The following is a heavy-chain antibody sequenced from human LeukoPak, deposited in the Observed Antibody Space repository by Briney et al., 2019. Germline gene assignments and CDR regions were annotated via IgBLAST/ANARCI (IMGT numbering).Heavy chain of an antibody. V-gene: IGHV1-69*05. Sequence: ASVKLSCKAYGGTFSSYAISWVRQAPGQGLEWMGRIIPIFGTANYAQKFQGRVTITTDESTSTAYMELSILRSEDTAVYYCARGVAGYYDILTGSNWFDPWGQGTLVTVSS. J-gene: IGHJ5*02. CDR2: IIPIFGTA. D-gene: IGHD3-9*01. CDR1: GGTFSSYA. CDR3: ARGVAGYYDILTGSNWFDP.